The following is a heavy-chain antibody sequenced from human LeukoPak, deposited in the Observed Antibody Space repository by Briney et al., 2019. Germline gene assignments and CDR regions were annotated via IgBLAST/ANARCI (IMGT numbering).Heavy chain of an antibody. CDR3: ARITDPDYRSGWSGADY. Sequence: SETLSLTCTVSGGSLGNYYWSWIRQPAGKGLEWIGRIYPTGHTHYKPYLKSRVTMSVDTSENQFSLKMTSLTAADTAVYYCARITDPDYRSGWSGADYWGLGTQVTVSA. CDR2: IYPTGHT. J-gene: IGHJ4*02. D-gene: IGHD6-19*01. V-gene: IGHV4-4*07. CDR1: GGSLGNYY.